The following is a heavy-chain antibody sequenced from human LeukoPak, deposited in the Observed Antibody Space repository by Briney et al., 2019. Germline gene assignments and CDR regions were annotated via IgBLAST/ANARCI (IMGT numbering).Heavy chain of an antibody. CDR3: ARVRSHGLGPEDFDY. CDR2: INPNSGGT. D-gene: IGHD3-10*01. Sequence: GASVKVSCKASGYTFTGYYMHWVRQAPGQGLEWMGWINPNSGGTNYAQKFQGRVTMTRDTSISTAYMELSRLRSDDTAVYYCARVRSHGLGPEDFDYWGLGTLVTVSS. CDR1: GYTFTGYY. J-gene: IGHJ4*02. V-gene: IGHV1-2*02.